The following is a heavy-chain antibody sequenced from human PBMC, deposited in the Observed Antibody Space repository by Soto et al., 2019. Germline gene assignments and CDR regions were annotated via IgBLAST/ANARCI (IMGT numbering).Heavy chain of an antibody. Sequence: GESLKISCKVSGYSFTSYWIGWVRQMPGKGLEWMRIIYPRDSATRYSPSFQGQVTISADKSISTAYLQWSSLKASDTPMYYCARLPAQQCFDYWGQGTLVTVS. D-gene: IGHD6-13*01. CDR3: ARLPAQQCFDY. CDR2: IYPRDSAT. CDR1: GYSFTSYW. V-gene: IGHV5-51*01. J-gene: IGHJ4*02.